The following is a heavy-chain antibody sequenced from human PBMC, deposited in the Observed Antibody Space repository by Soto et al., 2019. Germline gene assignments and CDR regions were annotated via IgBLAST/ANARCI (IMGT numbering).Heavy chain of an antibody. J-gene: IGHJ4*02. Sequence: QVQLVQSGTEVKKPGASVKVSCKASGYTFTNYGISWVRQDPGRGLEWMGSISGYNGNTNYAQKLQGRVTMTTDTATRTAYMELRGLISDDTAVYYCARLAAADDDPLGCWGQGTLVTVSS. CDR2: ISGYNGNT. D-gene: IGHD6-13*01. CDR1: GYTFTNYG. V-gene: IGHV1-18*01. CDR3: ARLAAADDDPLGC.